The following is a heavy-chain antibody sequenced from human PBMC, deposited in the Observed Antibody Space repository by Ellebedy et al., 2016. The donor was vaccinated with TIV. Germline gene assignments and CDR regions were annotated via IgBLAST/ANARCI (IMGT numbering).Heavy chain of an antibody. D-gene: IGHD2-2*01. J-gene: IGHJ3*02. V-gene: IGHV3-30*18. CDR2: ISYDGSNK. CDR3: AKGGYCSSTSCYRYAFDI. Sequence: GGSLRLXCAASGFTFSSYGMHWVRQAPGKGLEWVAVISYDGSNKYYADSVKGRFTISRDNSKNTLYLQMNSLRAEDTAVYYCAKGGYCSSTSCYRYAFDIWGQGTMVTVSS. CDR1: GFTFSSYG.